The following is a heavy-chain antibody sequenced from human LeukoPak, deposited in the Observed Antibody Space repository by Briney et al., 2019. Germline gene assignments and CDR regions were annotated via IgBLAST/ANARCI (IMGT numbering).Heavy chain of an antibody. D-gene: IGHD2-8*01. J-gene: IGHJ4*02. V-gene: IGHV4-59*01. CDR1: GGTISSYY. CDR2: IYYSGST. CDR3: ARGVVNGVFDY. Sequence: SETLSLTCAASGGTISSYYWSWIRQPPGKGLEWIGNIYYSGSTNYNPSSKSRLSIISDAYTNQLPQKLSSVTAADTAVYYCARGVVNGVFDYWGQGTLVTVSS.